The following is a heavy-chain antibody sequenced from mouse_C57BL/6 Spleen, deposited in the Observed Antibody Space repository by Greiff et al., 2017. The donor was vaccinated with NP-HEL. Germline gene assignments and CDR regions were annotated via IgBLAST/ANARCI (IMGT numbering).Heavy chain of an antibody. CDR3: ARHDSAMDY. Sequence: EVQVVESGGGLVQPGGSLKLSCAASGFTFSDYYMYWVRQTPEKRLEWVAYISNGGGSTYYPDTVKGRFTISRDNAKNTLYLQMSRLKSEDTAMYYCARHDSAMDYWGQGTSVTGSS. D-gene: IGHD2-13*01. CDR2: ISNGGGST. V-gene: IGHV5-12*01. J-gene: IGHJ4*01. CDR1: GFTFSDYY.